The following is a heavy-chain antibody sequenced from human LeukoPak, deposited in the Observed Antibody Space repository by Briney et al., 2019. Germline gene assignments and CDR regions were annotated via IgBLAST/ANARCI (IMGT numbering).Heavy chain of an antibody. Sequence: GGSLRLSCAASGFTVSNNYMSWVRQAPGKGLEWVSVMYRGGSTYYADSVQGRFTMSRDNSKNTLYLQMNSLRAKDTAVYYCARDGGAAAGYWGQGTLVTVSS. CDR1: GFTVSNNY. J-gene: IGHJ4*02. CDR2: MYRGGST. CDR3: ARDGGAAAGY. V-gene: IGHV3-66*01. D-gene: IGHD6-13*01.